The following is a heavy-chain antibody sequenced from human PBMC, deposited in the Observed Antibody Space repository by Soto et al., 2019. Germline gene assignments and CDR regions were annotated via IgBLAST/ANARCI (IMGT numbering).Heavy chain of an antibody. D-gene: IGHD3-9*01. J-gene: IGHJ5*02. CDR3: ARRRILTGYYPNWFDP. CDR2: IYPGDSYT. Sequence: GESLKISCKGSGYSFTSYWIGWLRQMPGKGLEWMGIIYPGDSYTRYSPSFQGQVTISADKSISTAYLQWSSLKASDTAMYYCARRRILTGYYPNWFDPWGQGTLVTVSS. V-gene: IGHV5-51*01. CDR1: GYSFTSYW.